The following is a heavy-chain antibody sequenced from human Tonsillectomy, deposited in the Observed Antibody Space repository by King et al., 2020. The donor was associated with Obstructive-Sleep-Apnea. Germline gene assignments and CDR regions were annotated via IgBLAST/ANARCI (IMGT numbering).Heavy chain of an antibody. D-gene: IGHD3-9*01. V-gene: IGHV3-9*01. CDR1: GFTFDDYA. CDR3: AKDKSILTGYSYDAFDI. Sequence: VQLVESGGGLVQPGRSLRLSCAASGFTFDDYAMHWVRQAPGKGLEWVSGISWNSGSIGYADSVKGRFTISRDNAKNSLYLQMNSLRAEDTALYYCAKDKSILTGYSYDAFDIWGQGTMVTVSS. J-gene: IGHJ3*02. CDR2: ISWNSGSI.